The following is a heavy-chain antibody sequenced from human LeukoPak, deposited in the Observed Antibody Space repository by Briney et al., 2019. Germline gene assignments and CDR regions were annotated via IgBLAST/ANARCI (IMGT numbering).Heavy chain of an antibody. Sequence: GRSLRLSCAASGFIFSSYAMHWVRQAPGKGLEWVALISYDGSDQYYADSVKGRFTISRDNSKNTLYLQMNSLTAEDTAVYYCARSFSGSYPNFDYWGQGALVTVSS. CDR2: ISYDGSDQ. V-gene: IGHV3-30*04. CDR1: GFIFSSYA. J-gene: IGHJ4*02. CDR3: ARSFSGSYPNFDY. D-gene: IGHD1-26*01.